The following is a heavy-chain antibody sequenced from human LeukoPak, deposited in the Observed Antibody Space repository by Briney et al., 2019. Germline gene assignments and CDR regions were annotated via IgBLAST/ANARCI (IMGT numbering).Heavy chain of an antibody. CDR1: GYTFSGYH. CDR3: ARDLRDYDFWSGYSWAFDY. Sequence: GASVKVSCKASGYTFSGYHMHWVRQAPGQGLEWMGWINPNSGGTKYAEKFQGRVTMTRDTSISTAYMELSSLRSDDTAMYYCARDLRDYDFWSGYSWAFDYWGQGTLVTVSS. J-gene: IGHJ4*02. D-gene: IGHD3-3*01. CDR2: INPNSGGT. V-gene: IGHV1-2*02.